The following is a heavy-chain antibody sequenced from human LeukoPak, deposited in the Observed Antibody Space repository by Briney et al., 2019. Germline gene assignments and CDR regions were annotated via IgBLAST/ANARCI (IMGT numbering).Heavy chain of an antibody. V-gene: IGHV3-7*01. Sequence: QSGGSLRLSCAASGFTFSSYWMSWVRQAPGKGLEWVANIKQDGSGKYYVDSVKGRFTISRDNAKNSLYLQMNSLRAEDTAVYYCARDVMATTPDAFDIWGQGTMVTVSS. CDR2: IKQDGSGK. CDR3: ARDVMATTPDAFDI. CDR1: GFTFSSYW. D-gene: IGHD5-24*01. J-gene: IGHJ3*02.